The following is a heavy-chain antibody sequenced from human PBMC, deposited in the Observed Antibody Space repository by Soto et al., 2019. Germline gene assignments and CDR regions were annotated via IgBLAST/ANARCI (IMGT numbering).Heavy chain of an antibody. CDR1: GFTFSTYA. Sequence: VQLLESGGGLLQPGGSLRLSCAASGFTFSTYAMTWVRQAPGKGPEWVSSVSGSGGNTLYADSVKGRFTISRDNSKNTLYLQMNRLRAGDTAVYYCAKGRAPSGWYPPYYYGMDVWGQGTTVIVSS. D-gene: IGHD6-19*01. CDR2: VSGSGGNT. J-gene: IGHJ6*02. V-gene: IGHV3-23*01. CDR3: AKGRAPSGWYPPYYYGMDV.